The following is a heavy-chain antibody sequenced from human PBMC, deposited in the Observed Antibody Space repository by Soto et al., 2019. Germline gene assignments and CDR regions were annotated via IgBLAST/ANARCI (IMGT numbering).Heavy chain of an antibody. J-gene: IGHJ4*02. Sequence: SVKVSCKASGYTFTAYSMHWVRQAPGQGLEWVGWFNPNSGDTIYAQKFQGRVTLTRDTSIGTAYMELYSLTSDDTAVYYCAREASAVISLDYWDQGTLVTGSS. D-gene: IGHD6-19*01. CDR1: GYTFTAYS. CDR3: AREASAVISLDY. V-gene: IGHV1-2*02. CDR2: FNPNSGDT.